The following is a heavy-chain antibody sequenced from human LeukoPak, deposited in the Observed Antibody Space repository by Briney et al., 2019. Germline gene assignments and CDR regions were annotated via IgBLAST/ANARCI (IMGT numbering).Heavy chain of an antibody. Sequence: PGGSLRLSCAASGFTFSSYGMHWVRQAPGKGLEWVAFIRYDGSNKYYADSVKGRFTISRDNSKDTLYLQMNSLRAEDTAVYYCAKDGRVVPAALLYYYYYYYMDVWGKGTTVTVSS. CDR2: IRYDGSNK. D-gene: IGHD2-2*01. CDR1: GFTFSSYG. CDR3: AKDGRVVPAALLYYYYYYYMDV. V-gene: IGHV3-30*02. J-gene: IGHJ6*03.